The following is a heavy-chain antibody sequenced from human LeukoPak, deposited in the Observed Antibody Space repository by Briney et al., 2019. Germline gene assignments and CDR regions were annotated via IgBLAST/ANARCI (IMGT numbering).Heavy chain of an antibody. J-gene: IGHJ4*02. CDR3: AKDPEGLELWGGFDY. CDR2: IRYDGSNK. V-gene: IGHV3-30*02. D-gene: IGHD3-16*01. CDR1: GFTFSSYG. Sequence: PGGSLRLSCAASGFTFSSYGMHWVRQAPGKGLEWVAFIRYDGSNKYYADSVKGRFTISRDNSKNTLYLQMNSLRAEDTAVYYCAKDPEGLELWGGFDYWGQGTLVTVSS.